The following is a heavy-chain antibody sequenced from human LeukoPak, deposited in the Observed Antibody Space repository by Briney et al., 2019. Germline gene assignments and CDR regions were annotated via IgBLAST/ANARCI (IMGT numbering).Heavy chain of an antibody. CDR2: VSGSGGST. CDR3: TKGRYSGSLERGFDY. J-gene: IGHJ4*02. D-gene: IGHD1-26*01. CDR1: GFTFSSYA. V-gene: IGHV3-23*01. Sequence: GSLRLSCAASGFTFSSYAMNWVRQAPGQGLEWVSAVSGSGGSTYHTDSVKGRFTISRDNSKSTLYLQMNSLRAEDTAVYYCTKGRYSGSLERGFDYWGQGTLVTVSS.